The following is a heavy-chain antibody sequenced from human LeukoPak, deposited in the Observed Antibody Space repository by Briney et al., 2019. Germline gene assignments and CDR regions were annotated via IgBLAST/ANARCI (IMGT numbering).Heavy chain of an antibody. CDR3: ARTGYSSGWYLGEWEVMRSPYGMDA. Sequence: ASVKVSCKASGYTFTSYGISWVRQAPGQGLEWMGWISAYNGNTNYAQKLQGRVTMTTDTSTSTAYMELRSLRSDDTAVYYCARTGYSSGWYLGEWEVMRSPYGMDAWGQGTTVTVSS. V-gene: IGHV1-18*01. CDR2: ISAYNGNT. J-gene: IGHJ6*02. D-gene: IGHD6-19*01. CDR1: GYTFTSYG.